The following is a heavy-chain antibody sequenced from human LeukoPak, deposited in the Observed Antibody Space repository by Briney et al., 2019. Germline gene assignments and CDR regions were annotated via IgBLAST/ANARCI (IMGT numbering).Heavy chain of an antibody. V-gene: IGHV1-69*02. CDR2: IIPILGVA. Sequence: ASLKDSCVAPVGTLSSSILSWGCQTPRQRGECVGKIIPILGVANYTQKFQGRVTITADKSTSTAYIELSSLRSEETAVYYCARALPGRITMIVVGGGAFDIWGQGTMVTVSS. CDR1: VGTLSSSI. J-gene: IGHJ3*02. CDR3: ARALPGRITMIVVGGGAFDI. D-gene: IGHD3-22*01.